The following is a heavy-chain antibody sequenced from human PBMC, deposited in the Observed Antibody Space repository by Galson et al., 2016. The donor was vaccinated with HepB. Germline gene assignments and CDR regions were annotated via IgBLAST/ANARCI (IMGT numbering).Heavy chain of an antibody. Sequence: SLRLSCAASGFSFNYYVMHWVRQAPGKGLEWVAVIWYDGTKKHFADSVRGRFTISRDNSKNTLFLQMNSLRVEDTAVYFCARATRHTGGVPPHFDYWGQGTLVTVSS. CDR3: ARATRHTGGVPPHFDY. CDR2: IWYDGTKK. CDR1: GFSFNYYV. V-gene: IGHV3-33*01. D-gene: IGHD2-8*02. J-gene: IGHJ4*02.